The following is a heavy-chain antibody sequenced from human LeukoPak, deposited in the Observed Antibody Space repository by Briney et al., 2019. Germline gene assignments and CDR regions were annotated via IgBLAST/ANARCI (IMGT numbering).Heavy chain of an antibody. D-gene: IGHD2-15*01. J-gene: IGHJ4*02. V-gene: IGHV3-7*01. CDR3: ARDDIATYDY. CDR2: IKEDGSEK. Sequence: RGSLRLSCAVSGFTFRRYWMSWVRQAPGKGLEWLANIKEDGSEKYYVDSVKGRFTISRDNAKNSLYLQMDSLRAEDTGVYYCARDDIATYDYWGQGTLVTVSS. CDR1: GFTFRRYW.